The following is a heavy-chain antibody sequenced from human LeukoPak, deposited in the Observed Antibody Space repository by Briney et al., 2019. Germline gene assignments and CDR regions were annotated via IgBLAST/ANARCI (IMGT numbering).Heavy chain of an antibody. CDR1: GFTFSSYV. V-gene: IGHV3-30-3*01. CDR3: ARGRGMATTRPLDY. J-gene: IGHJ4*02. Sequence: GGALRLSCAASGFTFSSYVMHWVRPAPGKGLDWVAVISYDGSNKYYADSVKGRFTISRDNSKNTLYLQVNSLRAEDTAVYYCARGRGMATTRPLDYWGQGTLVTVSS. D-gene: IGHD5-24*01. CDR2: ISYDGSNK.